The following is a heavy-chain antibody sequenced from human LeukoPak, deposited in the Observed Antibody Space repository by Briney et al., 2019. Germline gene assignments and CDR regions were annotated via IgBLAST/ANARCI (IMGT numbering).Heavy chain of an antibody. CDR3: ARGIVVVPAAMCNWFDP. D-gene: IGHD2-2*01. CDR1: GGSISSGGYY. V-gene: IGHV4-31*03. Sequence: SETLSLTCTVSGGSISSGGYYWSWIRQHPGKGLEWIGYIYYSGSTYYNPSLKSRVTISVDTSKNQFSLKLSSVTAADTAVYYSARGIVVVPAAMCNWFDPWGQGTLVTVSS. J-gene: IGHJ5*02. CDR2: IYYSGST.